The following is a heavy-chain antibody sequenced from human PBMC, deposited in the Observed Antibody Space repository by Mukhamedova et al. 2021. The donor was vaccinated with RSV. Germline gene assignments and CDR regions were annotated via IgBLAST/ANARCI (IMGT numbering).Heavy chain of an antibody. Sequence: GKGLAWVLSITGSGGSTYYADSLKGRITISRDNSKNTLYLQMNSLRAEDTAISSCVSDHGDLDAFDFWGQGTKVTVSS. D-gene: IGHD1-14*01. V-gene: IGHV3-23*01. CDR2: ITGSGGST. CDR3: VSDHGDLDAFDF. J-gene: IGHJ3*01.